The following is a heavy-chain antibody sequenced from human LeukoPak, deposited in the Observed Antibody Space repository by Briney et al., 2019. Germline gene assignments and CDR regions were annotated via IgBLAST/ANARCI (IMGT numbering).Heavy chain of an antibody. CDR1: GFSFSSYG. J-gene: IGHJ4*02. Sequence: GRSLRLSCAASGFSFSSYGIHWVRQAPGKGLEWVTLIWYDASRKYYADSVKGRFTISRDNAKNSLYLQMNSLRAEDTAVYYCARVGEDCTNGVCYLAGYYFDYWGQGTLVTVSS. CDR2: IWYDASRK. D-gene: IGHD2-8*01. CDR3: ARVGEDCTNGVCYLAGYYFDY. V-gene: IGHV3-33*01.